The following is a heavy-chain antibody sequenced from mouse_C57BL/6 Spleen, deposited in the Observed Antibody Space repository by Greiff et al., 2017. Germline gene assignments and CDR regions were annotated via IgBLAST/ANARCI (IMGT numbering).Heavy chain of an antibody. CDR1: GFTFTDYY. V-gene: IGHV7-3*01. D-gene: IGHD1-1*01. CDR3: ARSDGSSSFDY. J-gene: IGHJ2*01. Sequence: DVMLVESGGGLVQPGGSLSLSCAASGFTFTDYYMSWVRQPPGKALEWLGFIRNKANGYTTEYSASVKGRFTISRDNSQSILYLQMNALRAEDSATYSCARSDGSSSFDYWGQGTTLTVSS. CDR2: IRNKANGYTT.